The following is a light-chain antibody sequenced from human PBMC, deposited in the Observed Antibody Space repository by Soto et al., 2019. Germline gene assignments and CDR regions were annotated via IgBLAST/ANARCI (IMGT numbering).Light chain of an antibody. CDR1: SSDVGSDNV. CDR3: CSHAGRDTYV. J-gene: IGLJ1*01. V-gene: IGLV2-23*01. Sequence: QSAPTQPASVSGSPGQSITISCTGTSSDVGSDNVVSWYQHYPGKAPQLIVYEAFKRPSWVSSRFSGSKSGNTASLTISGLQAEDEADYYCCSHAGRDTYVFGTGTKLTVL. CDR2: EAF.